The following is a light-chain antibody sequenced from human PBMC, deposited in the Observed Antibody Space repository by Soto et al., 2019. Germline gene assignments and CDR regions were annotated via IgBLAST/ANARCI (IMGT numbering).Light chain of an antibody. CDR2: AAS. CDR3: LQDHDYQWT. CDR1: QGYSSD. Sequence: AIQVTQSPSSLSASVGDRVTITCRATQGYSSDLGWYQQKPGKAPKLLIYAASDLQAEVTSRFSGSGSGTDFTLTIISLQAEDFATYFCLQDHDYQWTFGQGTKLEIK. J-gene: IGKJ2*02. V-gene: IGKV1-6*01.